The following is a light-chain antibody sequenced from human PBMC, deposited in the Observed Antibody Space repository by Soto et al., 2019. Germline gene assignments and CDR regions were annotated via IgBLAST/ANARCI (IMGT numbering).Light chain of an antibody. J-gene: IGLJ1*01. CDR1: RRDVGGYNY. CDR2: DVS. CDR3: NSYTSSSTYV. V-gene: IGLV2-14*03. Sequence: SVVCRLGPVCGSRGKPIDNYSTGTRRDVGGYNYVPWYQQHPGKAPKLMIYDVSNRPSGVSDRFSGSKSGNTASLTISGLQAEDEGDYYCNSYTSSSTYVFGTRTKVTVL.